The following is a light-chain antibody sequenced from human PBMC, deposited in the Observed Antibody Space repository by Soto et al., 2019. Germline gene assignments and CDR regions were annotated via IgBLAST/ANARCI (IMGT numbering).Light chain of an antibody. CDR3: QQHSISPWT. CDR2: AIF. Sequence: EIVLTQSPGTLSLSPGESAALSCRASQSVTGNYLVWYRQKPGQAPRLLMYAIFSRAAGIPDRFSGSGSGTDFTLIITRLEPEDSAVYYCQQHSISPWTFGQGTRVEV. J-gene: IGKJ1*01. CDR1: QSVTGNY. V-gene: IGKV3-20*01.